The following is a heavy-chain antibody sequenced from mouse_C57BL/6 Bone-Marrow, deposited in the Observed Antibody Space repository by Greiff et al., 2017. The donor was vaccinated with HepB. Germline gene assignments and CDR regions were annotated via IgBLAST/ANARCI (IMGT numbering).Heavy chain of an antibody. V-gene: IGHV5-9-1*02. D-gene: IGHD2-4*01. CDR3: TRDYQDYAMDY. CDR1: GFTFSSYA. Sequence: EVQGVESGEGLVKPGGSLKLSCAASGFTFSSYAMSWVRQTPEKRLEWVAYISSGGDYIYYADTVKGRFTISRDNARNTLYLQMSSLKSEDTAMYYCTRDYQDYAMDYWGQGTSVTVSS. J-gene: IGHJ4*01. CDR2: ISSGGDYI.